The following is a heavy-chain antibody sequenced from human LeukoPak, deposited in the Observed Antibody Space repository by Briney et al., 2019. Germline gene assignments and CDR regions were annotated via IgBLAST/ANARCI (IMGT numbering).Heavy chain of an antibody. CDR1: GLTFSGFA. Sequence: PGGSLRLSCEGSGLTFSGFALHWVRQAPGKGLKWVAFVSYTGNDKYYADSVKGRFTISRDNSKNTLFLQMNSLRPEDTAVYYCAKDGGDWLIDPWGQGTLVTVSS. CDR3: AKDGGDWLIDP. CDR2: VSYTGNDK. V-gene: IGHV3-30*04. D-gene: IGHD2-21*02. J-gene: IGHJ5*02.